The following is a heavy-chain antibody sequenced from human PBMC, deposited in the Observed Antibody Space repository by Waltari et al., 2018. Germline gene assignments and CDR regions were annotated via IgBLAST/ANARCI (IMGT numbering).Heavy chain of an antibody. CDR3: ARGAGYCSGGSCYSEWYFDY. Sequence: QLQLQESGPGLVKPSETLSLTCPVSGGSISSSSYYWGWIRQPPGKGLEWIGSIYYSGSTYYNPSLKSRVTISVDTSKNQFSLKLSSVTAADTAVYYCARGAGYCSGGSCYSEWYFDYWGQGTLVTVSS. CDR2: IYYSGST. J-gene: IGHJ4*02. CDR1: GGSISSSSYY. D-gene: IGHD2-15*01. V-gene: IGHV4-39*07.